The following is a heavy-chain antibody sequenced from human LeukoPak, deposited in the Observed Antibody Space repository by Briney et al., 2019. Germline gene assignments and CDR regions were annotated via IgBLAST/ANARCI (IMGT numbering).Heavy chain of an antibody. Sequence: GRSLRLSCAASGFTFSSYGMHWVRQAPGKGLEWVAVISYDGSNKYYADSVKGRFTISRDNSKNTLYLQMNSLRAEDTAVYYCGREPPPSIYCSGGRCYSDYYGMDVWGQGTTVTVSS. J-gene: IGHJ6*02. V-gene: IGHV3-30*03. D-gene: IGHD2-15*01. CDR3: GREPPPSIYCSGGRCYSDYYGMDV. CDR2: ISYDGSNK. CDR1: GFTFSSYG.